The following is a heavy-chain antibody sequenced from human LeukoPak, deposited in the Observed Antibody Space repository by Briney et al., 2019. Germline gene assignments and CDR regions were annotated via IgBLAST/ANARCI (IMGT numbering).Heavy chain of an antibody. CDR1: GYTFTGYY. CDR3: ARDVYYGAGNYDYGMDV. D-gene: IGHD3-10*01. CDR2: INPNSGGT. V-gene: IGHV1-2*02. J-gene: IGHJ6*02. Sequence: ASVKVSCKASGYTFTGYYMHWVRQAPGQGLEWMGWINPNSGGTNYAQKFQCRVTMTRDTSISTAYMELSRLRSDDTAVYYCARDVYYGAGNYDYGMDVWGQGTTVTVSS.